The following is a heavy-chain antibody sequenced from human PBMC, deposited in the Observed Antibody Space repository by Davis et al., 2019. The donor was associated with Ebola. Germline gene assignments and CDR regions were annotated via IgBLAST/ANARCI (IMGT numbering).Heavy chain of an antibody. CDR1: GGSISSYY. Sequence: SETLSLTCTVSGGSISSYYWSWIRQPPGKGLEWIGNIYYGGTTNYNPSLKGRLTISGDTSKNQFSLNVNSVTAADTAMYYCARTPQYTSYGSYFDYWGQGALVTVSS. CDR2: IYYGGTT. D-gene: IGHD1-26*01. V-gene: IGHV4-59*01. CDR3: ARTPQYTSYGSYFDY. J-gene: IGHJ4*02.